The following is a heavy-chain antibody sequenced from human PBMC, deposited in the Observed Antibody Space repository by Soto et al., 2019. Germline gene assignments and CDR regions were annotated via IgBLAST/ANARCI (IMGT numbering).Heavy chain of an antibody. Sequence: GGSLRLSCAASGFTFSDYYMIWIRQAPGKGLEWVSYISSSGSTIYYADSVKGRFTISRDNAKNSLYLQMNSLRAEDTAVYYCARGPYEYVWGSDPPHFDYWGQGTLVTVSS. CDR3: ARGPYEYVWGSDPPHFDY. J-gene: IGHJ4*02. D-gene: IGHD3-16*02. CDR2: ISSSGSTI. CDR1: GFTFSDYY. V-gene: IGHV3-11*01.